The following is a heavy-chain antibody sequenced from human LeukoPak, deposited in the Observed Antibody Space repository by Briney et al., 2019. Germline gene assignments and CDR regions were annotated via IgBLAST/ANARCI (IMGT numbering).Heavy chain of an antibody. CDR1: GGTFSSYA. V-gene: IGHV1-69*13. Sequence: SVKVSCKASGGTFSSYAISWVRQAPGQGLEWMGGIIPICGTANYAQKFQSRVTITADESTSTAYMELSSLRSEDTAVYYCARDRRFCTNGVCYQYYFDYWGQGTLVTVSS. D-gene: IGHD2-8*01. CDR3: ARDRRFCTNGVCYQYYFDY. J-gene: IGHJ4*02. CDR2: IIPICGTA.